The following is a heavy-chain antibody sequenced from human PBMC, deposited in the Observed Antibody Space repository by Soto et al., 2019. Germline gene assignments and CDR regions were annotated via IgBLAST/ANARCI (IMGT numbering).Heavy chain of an antibody. J-gene: IGHJ5*02. CDR1: GFTFSSYS. CDR2: ISSSSSTI. V-gene: IGHV3-48*01. D-gene: IGHD3-22*01. Sequence: GGSLRLSCAASGFTFSSYSMNWVRQAPGKGLEWVSYISSSSSTIYYADSVKGRFTISRDNAKNSLYLQMNSLRAEDTAVYHCARDGSPTFFTMIVVVPGWFDTWGQGILVTVSS. CDR3: ARDGSPTFFTMIVVVPGWFDT.